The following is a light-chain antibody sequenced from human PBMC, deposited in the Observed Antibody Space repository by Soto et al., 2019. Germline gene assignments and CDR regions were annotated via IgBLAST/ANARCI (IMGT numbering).Light chain of an antibody. V-gene: IGKV3-11*01. CDR3: QQRSNWPPLT. CDR1: QSVGSN. CDR2: DAS. J-gene: IGKJ4*01. Sequence: DIVLTQSPGTLSLSPGERATLSCRASQSVGSNLAWYQQNPGQPPRLLIYDASNRATGIPARFSGSGSGTDFTLTISSLEPEDFAVYYCQQRSNWPPLTFGGGTKV.